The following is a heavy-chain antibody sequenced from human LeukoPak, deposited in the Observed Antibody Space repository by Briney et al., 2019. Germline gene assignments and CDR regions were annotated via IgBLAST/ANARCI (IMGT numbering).Heavy chain of an antibody. Sequence: ASVKVSFKASGSTFTSYDINWVRQATGQGLEWMGWMNPNSGNTGYAQKFQGRVTMTRNTSISTAYMELSSLRSEDTAVYYCARGYCSGGSCYDWFDPWGEGTLVTVSS. D-gene: IGHD2-15*01. J-gene: IGHJ5*02. V-gene: IGHV1-8*01. CDR1: GSTFTSYD. CDR2: MNPNSGNT. CDR3: ARGYCSGGSCYDWFDP.